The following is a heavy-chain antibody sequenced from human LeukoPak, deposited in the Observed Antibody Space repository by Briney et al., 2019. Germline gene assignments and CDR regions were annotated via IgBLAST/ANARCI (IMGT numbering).Heavy chain of an antibody. CDR1: GFTFSNYN. CDR2: IDSSSSYI. D-gene: IGHD1-26*01. V-gene: IGHV3-21*01. Sequence: GGSLRLSCAASGFTFSNYNMNWVRQAPGKGLEWVSSIDSSSSYIYYADSVKGRFTISRDNARNSLYLQMNSLRAEDTAVYYCARSEVGVAGPLDIWGQGTMVIVSS. CDR3: ARSEVGVAGPLDI. J-gene: IGHJ3*02.